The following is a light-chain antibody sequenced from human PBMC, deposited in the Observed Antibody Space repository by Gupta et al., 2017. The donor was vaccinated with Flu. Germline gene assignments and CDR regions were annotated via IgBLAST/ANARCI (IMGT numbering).Light chain of an antibody. CDR3: QQTYRAPYT. CDR2: GAS. Sequence: GDRVTIAWRTTQSISTFLNWYVERPGKAPQVLISGASNLESGAPSRVSGSGSVTDFTLTISRLEREEFATYYCQQTYRAPYTFGQGT. J-gene: IGKJ2*01. CDR1: QSISTF. V-gene: IGKV1-39*01.